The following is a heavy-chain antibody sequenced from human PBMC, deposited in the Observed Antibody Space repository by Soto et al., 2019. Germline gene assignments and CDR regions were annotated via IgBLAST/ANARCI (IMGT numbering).Heavy chain of an antibody. CDR3: WRGRGWYLLGF. CDR2: INAGNGNT. V-gene: IGHV1-3*05. Sequence: QVQLVQSGAEEKKPGASVKVSCKASGYTFTSYAMHWLRQAPGQRLEWMGWINAGNGNTKYSQKFQGRVTINRDTSGRTAYMELGQLRSEGKAGDYFWRGRGWYLLGFWGQGTLVTVS. CDR1: GYTFTSYA. D-gene: IGHD6-19*01. J-gene: IGHJ4*02.